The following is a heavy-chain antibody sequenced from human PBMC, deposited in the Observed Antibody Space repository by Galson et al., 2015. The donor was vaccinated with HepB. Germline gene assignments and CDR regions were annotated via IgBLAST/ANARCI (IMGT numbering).Heavy chain of an antibody. Sequence: SLRLSCAASGFTFSDYYMSWLRQAPGKGLEWLSYISSSTTYTNYADSVKGRFTISRDNAKNTLFLQINSLRAEDTAVYYCARVADADYGDHSHFDYWGQGTLVTVSS. CDR2: ISSSTTYT. CDR1: GFTFSDYY. J-gene: IGHJ4*02. D-gene: IGHD4-17*01. CDR3: ARVADADYGDHSHFDY. V-gene: IGHV3-11*06.